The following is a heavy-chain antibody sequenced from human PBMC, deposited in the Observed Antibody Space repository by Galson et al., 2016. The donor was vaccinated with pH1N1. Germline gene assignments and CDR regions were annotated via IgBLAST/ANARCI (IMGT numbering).Heavy chain of an antibody. CDR2: IIPILGST. V-gene: IGHV1-69*13. D-gene: IGHD2-21*01. CDR3: AREDCNDVDLSDRYFDL. Sequence: SVKVSCKASGGTFNSNGISWLRQAPGQGLEWMGRIIPILGSTNYAQKFQGKITITADESTSTAYMELNSLRSEDTALYYCAREDCNDVDLSDRYFDLWGRGTLVTVSS. CDR1: GGTFNSNG. J-gene: IGHJ2*01.